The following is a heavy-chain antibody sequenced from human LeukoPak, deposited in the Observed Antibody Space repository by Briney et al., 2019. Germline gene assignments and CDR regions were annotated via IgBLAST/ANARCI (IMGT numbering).Heavy chain of an antibody. D-gene: IGHD5-12*01. CDR1: GFTLSNYA. J-gene: IGHJ4*02. CDR3: AKGGYDYIEIGYFDY. Sequence: RGSLRLSCAASGFTLSNYAMNWVRQAPGKGLEWVSVVIGSSGSTDYADSVKGRFTISRDNSKNTLYLEMNSLRAEDTAIYYCAKGGYDYIEIGYFDYWGQGTLVTVSS. V-gene: IGHV3-23*01. CDR2: VIGSSGST.